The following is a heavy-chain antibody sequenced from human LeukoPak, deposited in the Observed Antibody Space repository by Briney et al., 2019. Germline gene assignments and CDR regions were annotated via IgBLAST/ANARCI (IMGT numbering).Heavy chain of an antibody. CDR1: GFTFSSYA. Sequence: GGSLRLSCAASGFTFSSYAMSWVRQAPGKGLEWVSAISGSGGSTYYADSVEGRFTISRDNSKNTLYLQMNSLRAEDTAVYYRAPRGLSTVIDWGQGTLVTVSS. CDR3: APRGLSTVID. V-gene: IGHV3-23*01. J-gene: IGHJ4*02. D-gene: IGHD4-17*01. CDR2: ISGSGGST.